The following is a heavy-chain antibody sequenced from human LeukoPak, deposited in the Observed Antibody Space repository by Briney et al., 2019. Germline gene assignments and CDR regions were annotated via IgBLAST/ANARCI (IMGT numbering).Heavy chain of an antibody. V-gene: IGHV4-38-2*02. Sequence: SETLSLSCTVSGYSISSGYYWGWIRQPPGKGLEWIGSIYHSGSTYYNPSLKSRVTISVDTSKNQFSLKLSSVTAADTAVYYCARVGWLQFYSLDYWGQGTLVTVSS. CDR3: ARVGWLQFYSLDY. D-gene: IGHD5-24*01. J-gene: IGHJ4*02. CDR1: GYSISSGYY. CDR2: IYHSGST.